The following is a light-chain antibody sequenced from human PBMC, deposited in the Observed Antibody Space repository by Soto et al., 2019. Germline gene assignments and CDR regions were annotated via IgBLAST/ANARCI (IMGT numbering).Light chain of an antibody. Sequence: EIVMTQSPATLSVSPGERATLSCRASQNVGNNSVWYQRKPGQAPRLLIYAASRRATGIPDRFSGSGSGTDFTLTISGLEPEDFALYYCQQYHNSPLTFGQGTKVDIK. CDR1: QNVGNN. V-gene: IGKV3D-15*01. CDR2: AAS. J-gene: IGKJ1*01. CDR3: QQYHNSPLT.